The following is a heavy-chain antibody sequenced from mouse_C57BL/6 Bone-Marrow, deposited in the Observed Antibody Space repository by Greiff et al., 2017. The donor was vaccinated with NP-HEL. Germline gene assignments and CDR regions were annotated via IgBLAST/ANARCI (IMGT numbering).Heavy chain of an antibody. Sequence: EVKLVESGGDLVKPGGSLKLSCAASGFTFTDYYMSWVRQPPGKALEWLGFIRNKANGYTTESSASVKGRFTISRDNAQSIRYLQMNALRAEDSATYYCARYRGLLRPFAYWGQGTLVTVSA. CDR1: GFTFTDYY. J-gene: IGHJ3*01. CDR2: IRNKANGYTT. D-gene: IGHD2-3*01. CDR3: ARYRGLLRPFAY. V-gene: IGHV7-3*01.